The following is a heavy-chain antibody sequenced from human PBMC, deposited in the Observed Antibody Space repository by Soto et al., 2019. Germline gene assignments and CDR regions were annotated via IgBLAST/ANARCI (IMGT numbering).Heavy chain of an antibody. J-gene: IGHJ4*02. D-gene: IGHD6-25*01. V-gene: IGHV4-39*01. Sequence: SETLSLTCTVSGGSISSSSYYWGWIRQPPGKGLEWIGSIYYSGSTYYNPSLKSRVTISVDTSKNQFSLKLSSVTAADTAVYYCARRGLSVDYWGQGTLVTVSS. CDR3: ARRGLSVDY. CDR2: IYYSGST. CDR1: GGSISSSSYY.